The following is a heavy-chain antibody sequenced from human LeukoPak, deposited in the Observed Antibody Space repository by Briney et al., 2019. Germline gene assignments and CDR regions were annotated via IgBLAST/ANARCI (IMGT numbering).Heavy chain of an antibody. Sequence: ASVKVSCKASGYTFTGYYMHWVRQAPGQGLEWMGWINPNSGGTNYAQKFQGRVTMTRDTSISTAYMELSSLTSDDTAVYYCARTLRPYWYSGSHDAFDIWGQGTMVTVSS. CDR3: ARTLRPYWYSGSHDAFDI. CDR2: INPNSGGT. V-gene: IGHV1-2*02. CDR1: GYTFTGYY. J-gene: IGHJ3*02. D-gene: IGHD1-26*01.